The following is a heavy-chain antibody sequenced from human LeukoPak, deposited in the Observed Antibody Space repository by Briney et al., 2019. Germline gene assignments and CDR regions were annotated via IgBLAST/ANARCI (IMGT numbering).Heavy chain of an antibody. Sequence: SETLSLTCAVYGGSFSGYYWSWIRQPPGKGLEWIGSICSGGNTCYNPSLGSRVTIFADSSKNQFSLQLTSVTAADTAVYYCARDGPWKSDCWGQGTLVTVSS. J-gene: IGHJ4*02. D-gene: IGHD1-1*01. CDR3: ARDGPWKSDC. V-gene: IGHV4-34*01. CDR1: GGSFSGYY. CDR2: ICSGGNT.